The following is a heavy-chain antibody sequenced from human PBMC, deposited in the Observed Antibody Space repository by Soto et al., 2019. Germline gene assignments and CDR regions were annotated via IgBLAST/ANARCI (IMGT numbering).Heavy chain of an antibody. Sequence: GGSLRLSCAASGFLFSSYAMSWVRQVPGKGLEWVSTITGRGDDTYYADSVKGRFTISRDNSKNTLYLQMNSLRAEDTAVYYCAKVPYYGMDVWGQGTTVTVSS. J-gene: IGHJ6*02. CDR2: ITGRGDDT. CDR3: AKVPYYGMDV. CDR1: GFLFSSYA. V-gene: IGHV3-23*01.